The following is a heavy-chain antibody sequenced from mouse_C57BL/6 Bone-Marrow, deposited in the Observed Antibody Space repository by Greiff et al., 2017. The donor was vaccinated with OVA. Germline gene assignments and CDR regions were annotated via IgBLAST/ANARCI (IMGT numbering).Heavy chain of an antibody. CDR2: ISNLAYSI. V-gene: IGHV5-15*01. Sequence: EVMLVESGGGLVQPGGSLKLSCAASGFTFSDYGMAWVRQAPRKGPEWVAFISNLAYSIYYADTVTGRFTISRENAKNTLYLEMSSLRSEDTAMYYCARQQDYYGSSYNYAMDYWGQGTSVTVSS. J-gene: IGHJ4*01. D-gene: IGHD1-1*01. CDR1: GFTFSDYG. CDR3: ARQQDYYGSSYNYAMDY.